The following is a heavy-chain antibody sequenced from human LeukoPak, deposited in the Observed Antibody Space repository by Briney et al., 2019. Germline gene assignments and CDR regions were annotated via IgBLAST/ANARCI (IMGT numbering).Heavy chain of an antibody. Sequence: GGSLRLSCAASGFTFSSYEMNWVRQAPGKGLEWVSYISSGSTIYDADSVKGRFTISRDNAKNSLYLQMNSLRAEDTAVYYCVKGGITMVRGVIAAFDYWGQGTLVTVSS. J-gene: IGHJ4*02. CDR3: VKGGITMVRGVIAAFDY. D-gene: IGHD3-10*01. CDR1: GFTFSSYE. V-gene: IGHV3-48*03. CDR2: ISSGSTI.